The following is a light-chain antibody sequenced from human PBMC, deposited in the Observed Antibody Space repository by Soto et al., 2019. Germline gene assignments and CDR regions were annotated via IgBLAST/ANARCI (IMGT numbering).Light chain of an antibody. CDR3: QVWDASTVV. Sequence: SYELTQPPSVSVSPGQTASITCFGDELGNKYTFWYQQKPGQSPVVDISQDTERPSGIPERFSGSNSGNTATLTISGTQAMDEADYYCQVWDASTVVFGGGAKLTVL. J-gene: IGLJ2*01. V-gene: IGLV3-1*01. CDR2: QDT. CDR1: ELGNKY.